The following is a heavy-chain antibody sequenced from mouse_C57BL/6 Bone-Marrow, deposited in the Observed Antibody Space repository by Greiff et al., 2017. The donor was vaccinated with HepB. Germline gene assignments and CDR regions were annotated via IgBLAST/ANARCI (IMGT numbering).Heavy chain of an antibody. Sequence: VQLQQPGAELVMPGASVKLSCTASGYTITSYWMHWVKQRPGQGLEWIGEIDPSDSYTNYNQKFQGKSTLTADTSSRTAYLQLSSLTSEDTAVYFCARKDYGGYFWGRGTALTVTS. CDR3: ARKDYGGYF. CDR2: IDPSDSYT. J-gene: IGHJ2*01. D-gene: IGHD1-1*01. CDR1: GYTITSYW. V-gene: IGHV1-69*01.